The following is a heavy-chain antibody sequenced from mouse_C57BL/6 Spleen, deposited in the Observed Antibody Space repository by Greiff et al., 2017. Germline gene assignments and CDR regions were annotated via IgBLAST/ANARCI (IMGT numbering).Heavy chain of an antibody. CDR3: ARSRGYDYDWYFDV. D-gene: IGHD2-4*01. Sequence: QVQLKESGAELARPGASVKLSCKASGYTFTSYGISWVKQRTGQGLEWIGEIYPRSGNTYYNEKFKGKATLTADKSSSTAYMELRSLTSEDSAVYFCARSRGYDYDWYFDVWGTGTTVTVSS. CDR1: GYTFTSYG. J-gene: IGHJ1*03. V-gene: IGHV1-81*01. CDR2: IYPRSGNT.